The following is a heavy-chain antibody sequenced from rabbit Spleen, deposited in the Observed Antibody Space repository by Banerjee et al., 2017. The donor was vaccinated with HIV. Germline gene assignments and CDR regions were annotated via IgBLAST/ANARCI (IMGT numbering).Heavy chain of an antibody. J-gene: IGHJ4*01. V-gene: IGHV1S45*01. Sequence: QEQLVESGGGLVKPEGSLTLTCKASGFSFSNKDVMCWVRQAPGKGLEWIACINAVTGKPVYASWAKGRFTISKTSSTTVTLQMTSLTAADTATYFCARYSGGANFNLWGPGTLVTVS. CDR1: GFSFSNKDV. D-gene: IGHD1-1*01. CDR2: INAVTGKP. CDR3: ARYSGGANFNL.